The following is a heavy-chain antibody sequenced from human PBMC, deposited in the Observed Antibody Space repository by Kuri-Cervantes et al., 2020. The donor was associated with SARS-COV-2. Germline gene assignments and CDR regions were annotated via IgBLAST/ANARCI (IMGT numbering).Heavy chain of an antibody. J-gene: IGHJ5*02. Sequence: ASVKVSCKVSGYTLTELSMHWVRQAPGKGLEWMGGFDPEDGETIYAQKFQGRVTMTEDTSTDIAYMELSSLRSEDTAVYYCARAYSSSWYERWFDPWGQGTLVTVSS. CDR2: FDPEDGET. CDR1: GYTLTELS. V-gene: IGHV1-24*01. D-gene: IGHD6-13*01. CDR3: ARAYSSSWYERWFDP.